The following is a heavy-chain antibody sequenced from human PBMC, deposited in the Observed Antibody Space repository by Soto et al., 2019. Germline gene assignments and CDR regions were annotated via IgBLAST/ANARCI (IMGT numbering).Heavy chain of an antibody. CDR2: ISGSGGST. CDR1: GFTFSSYA. CDR3: AKDLTIFGVVTPPHNWFDP. D-gene: IGHD3-3*01. Sequence: HPGGSLRLSCAASGFTFSSYAMSWVRQAPGKGLEWVSAISGSGGSTYYADSVKGRFTISRDNSKNTLYLQMNSLRAEDTAVYYCAKDLTIFGVVTPPHNWFDPWGQGTLVTVSS. J-gene: IGHJ5*02. V-gene: IGHV3-23*01.